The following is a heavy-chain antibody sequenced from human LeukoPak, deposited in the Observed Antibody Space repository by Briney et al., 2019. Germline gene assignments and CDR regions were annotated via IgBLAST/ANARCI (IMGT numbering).Heavy chain of an antibody. D-gene: IGHD2-15*01. CDR2: IGGSGDKT. V-gene: IGHV3-23*01. Sequence: PGGSLRLSCAASGLTFNRNAISWVRQAPGKGLEWVSTIGGSGDKTFYADSVKGRFTISRDNSKDMVHLQMNSLTGEDTALYYCVGRGDGGRGWGDHDFCGEGALVTVPS. CDR3: VGRGDGGRGWGDHDF. CDR1: GLTFNRNA. J-gene: IGHJ4*02.